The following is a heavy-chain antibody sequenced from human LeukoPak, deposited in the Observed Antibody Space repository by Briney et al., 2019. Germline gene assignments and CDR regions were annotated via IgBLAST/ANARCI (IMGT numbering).Heavy chain of an antibody. J-gene: IGHJ3*02. Sequence: PGGSLRLSCAASGFTFSSYEMNWVRQAPGKGPEWVSYISSSGSTIYYADSVKGRFTISRDNAKNSLYLQMNSLRAEDTAVYYCAASITPNAFDIWGQGTMVTVSS. CDR1: GFTFSSYE. CDR3: AASITPNAFDI. D-gene: IGHD4-23*01. CDR2: ISSSGSTI. V-gene: IGHV3-48*03.